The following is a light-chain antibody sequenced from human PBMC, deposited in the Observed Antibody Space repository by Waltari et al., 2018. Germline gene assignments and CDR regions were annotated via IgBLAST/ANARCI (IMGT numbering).Light chain of an antibody. V-gene: IGKV1-39*01. CDR2: AAS. Sequence: DIQMTQSPSSLSASVGERVTITCRARQSITGYLNWYQQKPGKAPKLLIYAASTLESGVPSRFSGSGSGTDFSLTISSLQPEDVATYYCQASYTEPYFFGQGTKLEIK. CDR1: QSITGY. CDR3: QASYTEPYF. J-gene: IGKJ2*01.